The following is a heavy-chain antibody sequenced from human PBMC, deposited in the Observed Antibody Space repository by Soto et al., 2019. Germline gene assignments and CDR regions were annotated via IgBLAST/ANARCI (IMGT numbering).Heavy chain of an antibody. CDR2: IFSNDEK. V-gene: IGHV2-26*01. CDR1: GFSLSNARMG. J-gene: IGHJ4*02. Sequence: GSGPTLVNPTETLTLTCTVSGFSLSNARMGVSWIRQPPGKALEWLAHIFSNDEKSYSTSLKSRLTISKDTSKSQVVLTMTNMDPVDTATYYCARIGGYDILTGYWRQPLIDYWGQGTQVTVSS. CDR3: ARIGGYDILTGYWRQPLIDY. D-gene: IGHD3-9*01.